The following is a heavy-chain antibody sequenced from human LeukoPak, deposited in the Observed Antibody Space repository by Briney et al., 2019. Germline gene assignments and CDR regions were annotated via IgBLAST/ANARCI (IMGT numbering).Heavy chain of an antibody. V-gene: IGHV4-4*07. CDR3: ARTPPVTTGLHYSSGLDV. D-gene: IGHD4-17*01. Sequence: SETLSLTCTVSGGSISGYYWTWIRRPAGKGLEWIGRLYSSGSTNYTPSLKSRFTMSVDMSRTQFSLKLTSLTAADTAIYYCARTPPVTTGLHYSSGLDVWGQGATVTVSS. CDR1: GGSISGYY. CDR2: LYSSGST. J-gene: IGHJ6*02.